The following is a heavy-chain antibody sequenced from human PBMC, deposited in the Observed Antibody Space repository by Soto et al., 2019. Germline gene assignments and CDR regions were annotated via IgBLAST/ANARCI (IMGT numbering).Heavy chain of an antibody. CDR2: IKVEAGGT. D-gene: IGHD5-18*01. CDR3: ARGDGDRFDGNGYLGRH. V-gene: IGHV3-74*01. J-gene: IGHJ4*02. Sequence: EVQLVESGGGLVQPGKSRQPPVDASGFLFIGSWMPGARQPQGRGLVGAPGIKVEAGGTYYPDSEKGRFTISTDNAKNTLYLQMNTLRVEDTAVYFCARGDGDRFDGNGYLGRHWGQGTLVTVSS. CDR1: GFLFIGSW.